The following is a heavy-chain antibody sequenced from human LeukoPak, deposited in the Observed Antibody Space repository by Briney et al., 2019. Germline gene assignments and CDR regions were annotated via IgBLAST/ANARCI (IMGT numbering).Heavy chain of an antibody. J-gene: IGHJ4*02. D-gene: IGHD5-12*01. V-gene: IGHV1-2*02. Sequence: ASMKVSCKASGYTFTYYYIHWVRQAPGQGLEWMGWIDPNSGGTNFAQKFQGRVTMTTDTSITTAYMELTRLRFDDTAVYYCANWAATIRNFNYWGQGTLVTVSS. CDR1: GYTFTYYY. CDR2: IDPNSGGT. CDR3: ANWAATIRNFNY.